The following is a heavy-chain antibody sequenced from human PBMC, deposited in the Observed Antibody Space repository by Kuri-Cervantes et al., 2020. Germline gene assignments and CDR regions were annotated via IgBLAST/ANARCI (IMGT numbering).Heavy chain of an antibody. D-gene: IGHD6-6*01. CDR1: GGSISSGDYY. J-gene: IGHJ4*02. CDR3: ARRVPGSSADY. CDR2: VYYSGST. V-gene: IGHV4-30-4*08. Sequence: SETLSLTCTVSGGSISSGDYYWSWIRQPPGKGLEWIGYVYYSGSTYYNPSLKSRVTISVDTSKNQFSLKLNSVTAADTAVYYCARRVPGSSADYWGQGTLVTVSS.